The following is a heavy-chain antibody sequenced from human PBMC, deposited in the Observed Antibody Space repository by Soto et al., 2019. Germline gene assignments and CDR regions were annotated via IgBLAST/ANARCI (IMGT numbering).Heavy chain of an antibody. CDR3: ARSRGPEGTVTTGTIDY. V-gene: IGHV4-30-2*01. CDR1: GGSISSGGYS. D-gene: IGHD4-17*01. CDR2: IYHSGST. Sequence: QLQLQESGSGLVKPSQTLSLTCAVSGGSISSGGYSWSWIRQPPGKGLEWIGYIYHSGSTNYNPSLKSRVTISVDTSKNQFSLKLSSVTAADTAVYYCARSRGPEGTVTTGTIDYWGQGTLVTVSS. J-gene: IGHJ4*02.